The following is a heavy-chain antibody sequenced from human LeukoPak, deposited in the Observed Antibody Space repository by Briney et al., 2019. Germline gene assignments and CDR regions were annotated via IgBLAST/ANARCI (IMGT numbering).Heavy chain of an antibody. CDR2: IYTIGTT. CDR1: GFTVSGNY. CDR3: ARERVRGSAFDI. D-gene: IGHD3-10*01. V-gene: IGHV3-66*01. J-gene: IGHJ3*02. Sequence: PGGSLRLSCAASGFTVSGNYMNWVRQAPGKGLEWVSVIYTIGTTYYADSVKGRFTISRDNLKNTLYLQMNSLRAEDTAVYYCARERVRGSAFDIWGQGTMVTVSS.